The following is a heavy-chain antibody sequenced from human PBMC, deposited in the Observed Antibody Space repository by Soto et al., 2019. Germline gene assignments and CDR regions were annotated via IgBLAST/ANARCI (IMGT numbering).Heavy chain of an antibody. V-gene: IGHV1-69*13. Sequence: ASVKVSCKASGGTFSSYAISWVRQAPGQGLEWMGGIIPIFGTANYAQKFQGRVTITADESTSTAYMELSSLRSEDTAVHYCARTAYCGGDCYSSWFDPWGQGTLVTVSS. CDR1: GGTFSSYA. D-gene: IGHD2-21*02. CDR2: IIPIFGTA. CDR3: ARTAYCGGDCYSSWFDP. J-gene: IGHJ5*02.